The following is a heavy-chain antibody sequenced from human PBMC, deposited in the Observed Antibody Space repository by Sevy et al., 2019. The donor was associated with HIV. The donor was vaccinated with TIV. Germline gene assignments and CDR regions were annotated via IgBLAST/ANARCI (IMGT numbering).Heavy chain of an antibody. Sequence: GGSLRLSCAASGFTFSSYSMNWVRQAPGKGLEWVSYISSSSSTIYYADSVKGRFTISRDNAKNSLYLQMNSLRDEDTAVYYCARCYYDSSGYCHFDYWGQRTLVTVSS. J-gene: IGHJ4*02. CDR2: ISSSSSTI. CDR1: GFTFSSYS. D-gene: IGHD3-22*01. V-gene: IGHV3-48*02. CDR3: ARCYYDSSGYCHFDY.